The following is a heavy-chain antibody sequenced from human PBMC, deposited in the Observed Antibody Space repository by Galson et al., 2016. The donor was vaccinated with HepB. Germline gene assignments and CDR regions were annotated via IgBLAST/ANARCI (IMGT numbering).Heavy chain of an antibody. Sequence: PALVKPTQTLTLTCTFSGFSLSTTGVDVGWIRQPPGKTLEWLALISGHDDKRYTPSLTSRLTISKDTSKQQVLLTMTNMDPVDTATYYCAHTVCFWSGYYVHYYGMDVWGQGTTVTVSS. J-gene: IGHJ6*02. CDR1: GFSLSTTGVD. CDR2: ISGHDDK. V-gene: IGHV2-5*01. CDR3: AHTVCFWSGYYVHYYGMDV. D-gene: IGHD3-3*01.